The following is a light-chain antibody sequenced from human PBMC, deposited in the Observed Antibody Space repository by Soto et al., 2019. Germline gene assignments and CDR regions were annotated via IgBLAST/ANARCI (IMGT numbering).Light chain of an antibody. V-gene: IGKV3-11*01. CDR1: QSINRH. CDR3: QQRRNWPPVT. J-gene: IGKJ4*01. Sequence: EIVLTQYRATLSLSPGEIATLSCRASQSINRHLAWYRQKPGQAPRLLIYDASNRATGIPARFSGSGSGTDFTLTISSLEPEDFGVYYCQQRRNWPPVTFGGGTKVDIK. CDR2: DAS.